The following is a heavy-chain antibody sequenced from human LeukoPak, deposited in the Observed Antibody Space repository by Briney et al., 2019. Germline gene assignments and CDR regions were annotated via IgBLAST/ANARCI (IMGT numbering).Heavy chain of an antibody. CDR2: IYPGDSYT. Sequence: GESLNISCKGSGYNFTSYWIAWVRQMPGRGLEWMGIIYPGDSYTKYSPSFQGHVTISSDKSISTAYLQWSSLKASDTAMYYCARRVGAAADFDYWGQGTLVTVSS. CDR1: GYNFTSYW. CDR3: ARRVGAAADFDY. V-gene: IGHV5-51*01. J-gene: IGHJ4*02. D-gene: IGHD6-13*01.